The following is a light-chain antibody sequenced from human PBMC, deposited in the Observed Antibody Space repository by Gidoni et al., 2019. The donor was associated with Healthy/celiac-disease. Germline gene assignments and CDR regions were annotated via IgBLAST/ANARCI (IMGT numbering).Light chain of an antibody. Sequence: DIKMTQSPYTLSASVGDRVTITCRASQSISSLLAWYQQKPGKAPKLLIYKASSLESGVPSRFSGSGSGTEFTLTISSLQPEEFATYYCQQYNSYPWTFGQVTKVEIK. CDR2: KAS. CDR3: QQYNSYPWT. V-gene: IGKV1-5*03. J-gene: IGKJ1*01. CDR1: QSISSL.